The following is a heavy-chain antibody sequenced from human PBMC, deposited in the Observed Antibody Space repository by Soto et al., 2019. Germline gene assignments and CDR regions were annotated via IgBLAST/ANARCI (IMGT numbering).Heavy chain of an antibody. Sequence: GGSLRLSCAASGFTFSSYSMNWVRQAPGKGLEWVSYISSSSSTIYYADSVKGRFTISRDNAKNSLYLQMNSLRDEDTAVYYCAREQTDIYCSGGSCYIIHYYYYGMDVWGQGTTVTVSS. CDR1: GFTFSSYS. CDR2: ISSSSSTI. D-gene: IGHD2-15*01. J-gene: IGHJ6*02. CDR3: AREQTDIYCSGGSCYIIHYYYYGMDV. V-gene: IGHV3-48*02.